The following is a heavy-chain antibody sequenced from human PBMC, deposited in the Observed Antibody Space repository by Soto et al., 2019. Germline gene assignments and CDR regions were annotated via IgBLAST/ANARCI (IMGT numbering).Heavy chain of an antibody. D-gene: IGHD6-19*01. CDR2: INPNSGGT. CDR3: ARAATNQRDGHSSGWYYYYGMDV. Sequence: ASVKVSCKASGYTFTGYYMHWVRQAPGQGLEWMGWINPNSGGTNYAQKFQGRVTMTRDTSISTAYMELSRLRSDDPAVYYCARAATNQRDGHSSGWYYYYGMDVWGQGTTVTVSS. J-gene: IGHJ6*02. CDR1: GYTFTGYY. V-gene: IGHV1-2*02.